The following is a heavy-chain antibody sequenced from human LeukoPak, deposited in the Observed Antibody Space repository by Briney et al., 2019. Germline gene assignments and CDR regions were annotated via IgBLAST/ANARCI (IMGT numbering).Heavy chain of an antibody. V-gene: IGHV1-69*05. D-gene: IGHD3-10*01. CDR3: ARRRGSGSYYYDY. Sequence: SVKVSCKASGGTFSSYAISWVRQAPGHGLEWMGRIIPIFGTANYAQKFQGRVTITTDESTSTAYMELSSLRSEDTAVYYCARRRGSGSYYYDYWGQGTLVTVSS. CDR1: GGTFSSYA. CDR2: IIPIFGTA. J-gene: IGHJ4*02.